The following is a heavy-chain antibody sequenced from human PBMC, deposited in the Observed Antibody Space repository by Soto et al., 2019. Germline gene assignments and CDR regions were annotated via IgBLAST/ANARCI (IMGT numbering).Heavy chain of an antibody. J-gene: IGHJ4*02. CDR3: ARGSPGPXDH. D-gene: IGHD3-10*01. Sequence: QVQLVQSGAEVRKPGASVKVSCKASGYTFTNFHFNWVRQATGQGLEWIGWMNPYSGDTGYAQNFQGRVTMTRDTSINTAYMEMTSLTXXDTAVYYCARGSPGPXDHWGQGTPVTVSS. CDR2: MNPYSGDT. CDR1: GYTFTNFH. V-gene: IGHV1-8*02.